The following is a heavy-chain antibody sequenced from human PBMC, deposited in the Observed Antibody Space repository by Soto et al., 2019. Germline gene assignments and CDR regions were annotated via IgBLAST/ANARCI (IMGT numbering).Heavy chain of an antibody. J-gene: IGHJ5*02. V-gene: IGHV5-51*01. CDR2: IFPSDSDT. CDR3: ARKDKSGYFNWFDP. Sequence: PGESLKISCRTSGYKFTSSWIAWVRQMPGKGLEWMGIIFPSDSDTRYSPSFQGQVTISADRSTSTVFLQCASLKASDTAVYFCARKDKSGYFNWFDPWGQGTLVTVSS. CDR1: GYKFTSSW. D-gene: IGHD3-22*01.